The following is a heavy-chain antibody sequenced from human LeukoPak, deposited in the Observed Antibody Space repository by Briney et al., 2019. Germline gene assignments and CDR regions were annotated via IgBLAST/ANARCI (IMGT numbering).Heavy chain of an antibody. CDR2: ISYDGSNK. CDR1: GFTFSSYA. J-gene: IGHJ4*02. CDR3: ARSGDYGDNYFDY. V-gene: IGHV3-30*04. Sequence: PGRSLRLSCAASGFTFSSYAMHWVRQAPGKGLEWVAVISYDGSNKYYADSVKGRFTISRDNSKNTLYLQMNSLRAEDTAAYYCARSGDYGDNYFDYWGQGTLVTVSS. D-gene: IGHD4-17*01.